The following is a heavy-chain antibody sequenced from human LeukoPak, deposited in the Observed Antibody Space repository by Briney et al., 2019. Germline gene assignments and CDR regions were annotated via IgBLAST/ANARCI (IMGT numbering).Heavy chain of an antibody. CDR1: GFTFSNFW. Sequence: PGGSLRLSCAASGFTFSNFWMHWVRQAPGKGLVWVSRINSDGSSTTYADSVKGRFTISRDNAKNTLYLQMNSLRAGDSCMFYFARAPVRYCGGDCDAFDIWGQGTMVTVSS. V-gene: IGHV3-74*01. CDR2: INSDGSST. J-gene: IGHJ3*02. CDR3: ARAPVRYCGGDCDAFDI. D-gene: IGHD2-21*02.